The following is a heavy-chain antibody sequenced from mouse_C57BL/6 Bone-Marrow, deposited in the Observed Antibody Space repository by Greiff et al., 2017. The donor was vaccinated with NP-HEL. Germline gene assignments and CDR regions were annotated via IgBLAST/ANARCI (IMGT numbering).Heavy chain of an antibody. Sequence: EVKLMESGPVLVKPGASVKMSCKASGYTFTDYYMNWVKQSHGKSLEWIGVINPYNGGTSYNQKFKGKATLTVDKSSSTAYMELNSLTSEDSAVYYCARPLIHSGFAYWGQGTLVTVSA. CDR2: INPYNGGT. CDR3: ARPLIHSGFAY. J-gene: IGHJ3*01. CDR1: GYTFTDYY. D-gene: IGHD3-1*01. V-gene: IGHV1-19*01.